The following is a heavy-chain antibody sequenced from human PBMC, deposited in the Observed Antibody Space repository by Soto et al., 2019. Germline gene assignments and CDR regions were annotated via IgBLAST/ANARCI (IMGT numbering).Heavy chain of an antibody. V-gene: IGHV6-1*01. J-gene: IGHJ6*02. CDR2: TYYRSRWYS. CDR3: ARSEEDSDYYYGLDV. D-gene: IGHD2-15*01. Sequence: RSQTLSLTCVISGDSVSSSSVAWNWVRQAPSRGLEWLGRTYYRSRWYSDFAVSVRGRIVINADTSKNQFSLQLNSVTPEDTAVYFCARSEEDSDYYYGLDVWGQGTTVTVSS. CDR1: GDSVSSSSVA.